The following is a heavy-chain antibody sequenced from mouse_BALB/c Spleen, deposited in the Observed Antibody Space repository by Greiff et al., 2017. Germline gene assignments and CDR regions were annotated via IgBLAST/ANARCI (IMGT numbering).Heavy chain of an antibody. Sequence: EVMLVESGGDLVKPGGSLKLSCAASGFTFSSYGMSWVRQTPDKRLEWVATISSGGSYTYYPDSVKGRFTISRDNAKNTLYLQMSSLKSEDTAMYYCAREIRTWFAYWGQGTLVTVSA. D-gene: IGHD2-4*01. V-gene: IGHV5-6*01. J-gene: IGHJ3*01. CDR2: ISSGGSYT. CDR3: AREIRTWFAY. CDR1: GFTFSSYG.